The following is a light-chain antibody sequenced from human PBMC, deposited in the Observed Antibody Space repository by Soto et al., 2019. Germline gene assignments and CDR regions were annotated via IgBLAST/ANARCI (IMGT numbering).Light chain of an antibody. Sequence: DIQMTQSPSSLSASVGDRVTITCRASQDISNYLTWYQQKPGKAPKLLIYDASNLETGVPSRFSGSGSGTDFTFTISSLQPEDIATYYCQQYDNLPFTFGPGTKGDIK. CDR3: QQYDNLPFT. CDR2: DAS. V-gene: IGKV1-33*01. CDR1: QDISNY. J-gene: IGKJ3*01.